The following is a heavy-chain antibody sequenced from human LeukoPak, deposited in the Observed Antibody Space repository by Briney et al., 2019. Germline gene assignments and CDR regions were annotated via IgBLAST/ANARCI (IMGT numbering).Heavy chain of an antibody. Sequence: GGSLRLSCAASGFTFSSYAMSWVRQAPGKGLEWVSSISSSSSYIYYADSVKGRFTISRDNAKNSLYLQMNSLRAEDTAVYYCARYYYDSSGYYYPFDYWGQGTLVTVSS. CDR1: GFTFSSYA. J-gene: IGHJ4*02. D-gene: IGHD3-22*01. V-gene: IGHV3-21*01. CDR3: ARYYYDSSGYYYPFDY. CDR2: ISSSSSYI.